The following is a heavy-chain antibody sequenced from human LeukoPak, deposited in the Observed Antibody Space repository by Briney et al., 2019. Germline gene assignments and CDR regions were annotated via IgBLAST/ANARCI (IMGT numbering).Heavy chain of an antibody. J-gene: IGHJ4*02. CDR3: AKDQGYYYDSSGYLSYFDY. V-gene: IGHV3-23*01. Sequence: GGSLRLSCAASGFTFSSYAMSWVRQAPGKGLEWVSAISGSGGSTYYADSVKGQFTISRDNSKNTLYLQMNSLRAEDTAVYYCAKDQGYYYDSSGYLSYFDYWGQGTLVTVSS. CDR1: GFTFSSYA. D-gene: IGHD3-22*01. CDR2: ISGSGGST.